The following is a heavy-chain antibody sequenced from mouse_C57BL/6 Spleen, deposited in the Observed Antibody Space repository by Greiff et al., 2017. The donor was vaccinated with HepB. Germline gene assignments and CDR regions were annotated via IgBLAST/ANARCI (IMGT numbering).Heavy chain of an antibody. V-gene: IGHV5-16*01. CDR3: AREVWSRNCDFDV. J-gene: IGHJ1*03. D-gene: IGHD4-1*02. CDR2: INNDGSST. Sequence: EVMLVESEGGLVQPGSSMKLSCTASGFTFSDYYMAWVRQVPEKGLEWVANINNDGSSTYYLDSLKSLFNISRDNAKNILYLQMSSLKSKDTATYYYAREVWSRNCDFDVWGTGTTVTVSS. CDR1: GFTFSDYY.